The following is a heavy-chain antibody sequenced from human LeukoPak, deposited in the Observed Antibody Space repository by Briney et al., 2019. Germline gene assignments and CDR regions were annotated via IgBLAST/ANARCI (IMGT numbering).Heavy chain of an antibody. D-gene: IGHD6-13*01. CDR2: IYYSGST. Sequence: TSETLSLTCTVSGGSISSYYWSWIRQPPGKGLEWIGYIYYSGSTNYNPSLKSRVTISVDTSKNQFSLKLSSVTAADTAVYYCARNIAAAATIDYWGQGTLVTVSS. V-gene: IGHV4-59*12. CDR1: GGSISSYY. CDR3: ARNIAAAATIDY. J-gene: IGHJ4*02.